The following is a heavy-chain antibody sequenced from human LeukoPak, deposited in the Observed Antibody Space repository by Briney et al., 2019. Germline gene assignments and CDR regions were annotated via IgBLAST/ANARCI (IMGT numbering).Heavy chain of an antibody. CDR3: AKVWSGVFDY. Sequence: GGSLRLSCAASGFTFNNYAMTWVRQAPGKGLEWVSAISGGGSTYYADSVKGRFTISRDNSKNALYLQMNSLRAEDTAVYYCAKVWSGVFDYWGQGTLVTVSS. CDR2: ISGGGST. CDR1: GFTFNNYA. D-gene: IGHD3-3*01. V-gene: IGHV3-23*01. J-gene: IGHJ4*02.